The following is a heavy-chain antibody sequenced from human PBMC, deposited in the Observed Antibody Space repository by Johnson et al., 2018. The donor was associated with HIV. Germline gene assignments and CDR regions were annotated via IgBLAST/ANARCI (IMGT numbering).Heavy chain of an antibody. J-gene: IGHJ3*02. CDR2: ISSNGGST. CDR1: GFTFSSYA. Sequence: EQLVESGGGVVQPGRSLRLSCAASGFTFSSYAMHWVRQAPGKGLEYVSAISSNGGSTYYANSVKGRFTISRDNSKNTLYLQMGSLRAEDMAVYYCARAGGSSLAFDIWGQGTMVTVSS. D-gene: IGHD6-6*01. CDR3: ARAGGSSLAFDI. V-gene: IGHV3-64*01.